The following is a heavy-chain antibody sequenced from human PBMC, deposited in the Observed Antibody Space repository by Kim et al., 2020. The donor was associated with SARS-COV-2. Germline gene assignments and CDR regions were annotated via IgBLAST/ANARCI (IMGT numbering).Heavy chain of an antibody. V-gene: IGHV3-73*01. Sequence: GGSLRLSCAASGFTFSGSAMHWVRQASGKGLEWVGRIRSKANSYATAYAASVKGRFTISRDDSKNTAYLQMNSLKTEDTAVYYCTRRAYCSSTSCYDYWGQGILVTVSS. D-gene: IGHD2-2*01. J-gene: IGHJ4*02. CDR2: IRSKANSYAT. CDR3: TRRAYCSSTSCYDY. CDR1: GFTFSGSA.